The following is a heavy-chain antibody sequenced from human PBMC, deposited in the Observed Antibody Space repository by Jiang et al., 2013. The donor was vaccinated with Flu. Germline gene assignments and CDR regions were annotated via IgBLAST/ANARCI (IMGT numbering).Heavy chain of an antibody. D-gene: IGHD4-17*01. Sequence: GGTTEYAASVKGRFTISRDDSTSIAYLQMNSLKTEDTAVYYCTRDISGTVTNDYWGQGTLVTVSS. CDR2: GGTT. V-gene: IGHV3-49*02. CDR3: TRDISGTVTNDY. J-gene: IGHJ4*02.